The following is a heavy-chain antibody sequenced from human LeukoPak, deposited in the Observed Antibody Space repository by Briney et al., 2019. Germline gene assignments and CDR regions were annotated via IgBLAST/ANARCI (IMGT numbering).Heavy chain of an antibody. V-gene: IGHV4-4*07. CDR3: TRGTVETTAGFA. D-gene: IGHD1-26*01. Sequence: SETLSLTCMVFGTSISSSNSYRRSWVRQPAGKGLEWIGRIFASGATDYNPSLKSRVTMSVDTPNNQFSLRLTSVTAADTAVYYCTRGTVETTAGFAWGRGTLVTVSS. CDR2: IFASGAT. CDR1: GTSISSSNSYR. J-gene: IGHJ4*02.